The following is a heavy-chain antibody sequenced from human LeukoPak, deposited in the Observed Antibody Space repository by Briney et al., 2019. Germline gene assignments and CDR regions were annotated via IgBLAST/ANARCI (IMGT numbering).Heavy chain of an antibody. CDR3: ARGGTLRYFDWLFDY. D-gene: IGHD3-9*01. J-gene: IGHJ4*02. Sequence: SETLSLTCTVSGGSISSSSYYWGWIRQPPGKGLEWIGSIYYSGSTYYNPSLKSRVTISVDTSKNQFSLKLSSVTAADTAVYYCARGGTLRYFDWLFDYWGQGTLVTVSS. CDR1: GGSISSSSYY. CDR2: IYYSGST. V-gene: IGHV4-39*07.